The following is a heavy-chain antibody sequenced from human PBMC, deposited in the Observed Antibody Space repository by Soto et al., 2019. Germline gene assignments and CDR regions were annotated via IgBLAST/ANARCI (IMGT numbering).Heavy chain of an antibody. J-gene: IGHJ5*02. Sequence: SETLSLTCTVSGGSISSYYWSWIRQPPGKGLEWIGYIYYSGSTNYNPSLKSRVTISVDTSKNQFSLKLSSVTAADTAVYYCARTILWFGELYRFLSWFDPRGQRTLGTGSS. D-gene: IGHD3-10*01. CDR3: ARTILWFGELYRFLSWFDP. CDR2: IYYSGST. V-gene: IGHV4-59*01. CDR1: GGSISSYY.